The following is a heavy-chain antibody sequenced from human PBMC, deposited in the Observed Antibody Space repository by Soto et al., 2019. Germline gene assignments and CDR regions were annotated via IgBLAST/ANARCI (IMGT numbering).Heavy chain of an antibody. D-gene: IGHD4-17*01. V-gene: IGHV3-15*01. Sequence: GGSLRLSCAASGFTFSNAWMSWVRQAPGKGLEWVGRIKSKTDGGTTDYAAPVKGRFTISRDDSKTTLYLQMNSLKTEDTAVYYCTTDDYGGTGDYWGQGTLVTVSS. CDR2: IKSKTDGGTT. CDR1: GFTFSNAW. CDR3: TTDDYGGTGDY. J-gene: IGHJ4*02.